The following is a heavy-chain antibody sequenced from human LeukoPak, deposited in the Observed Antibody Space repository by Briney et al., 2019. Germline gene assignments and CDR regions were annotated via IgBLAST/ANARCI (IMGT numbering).Heavy chain of an antibody. CDR3: AKEGRVYLVGAKHPFDY. CDR1: GFTFSSYA. D-gene: IGHD1-26*01. J-gene: IGHJ4*02. V-gene: IGHV3-23*01. Sequence: PGASLRLSCAASGFTFSSYAITWVRQAPGKGLEWVSAVSGSGGNTSYADSVKGRFTISRDNSKNTLYLQMNSLRAEDTAVYYCAKEGRVYLVGAKHPFDYWGQGTLVTVSS. CDR2: VSGSGGNT.